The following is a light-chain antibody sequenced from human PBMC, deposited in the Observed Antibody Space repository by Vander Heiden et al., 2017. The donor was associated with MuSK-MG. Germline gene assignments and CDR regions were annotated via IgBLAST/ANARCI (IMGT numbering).Light chain of an antibody. Sequence: DIQLTQSPSSLSASVGDRVTITCRASQTIFNYLNWYQQSPGKAPKLLIYSASTLQSGTPPRFSGSGSGTDFTLGISRLQPEDFATYYCQQGDNTPITFGGGTKIETK. CDR1: QTIFNY. J-gene: IGKJ4*01. CDR3: QQGDNTPIT. CDR2: SAS. V-gene: IGKV1-39*01.